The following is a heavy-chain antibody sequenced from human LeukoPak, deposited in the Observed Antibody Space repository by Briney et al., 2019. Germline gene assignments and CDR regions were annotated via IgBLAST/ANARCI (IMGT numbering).Heavy chain of an antibody. CDR2: FDPEDGET. D-gene: IGHD2-15*01. V-gene: IGHV1-24*01. CDR3: ATGYCSGGSCYSLEGAFDI. Sequence: ASVKVSCKVSGYTLTELSMHWVRQAPGKGLEWMGGFDPEDGETIYAQKFQGRVTMTEDTSTDTAYMELSSLRSEDTAVYYCATGYCSGGSCYSLEGAFDIWGQGTMVTVSS. CDR1: GYTLTELS. J-gene: IGHJ3*02.